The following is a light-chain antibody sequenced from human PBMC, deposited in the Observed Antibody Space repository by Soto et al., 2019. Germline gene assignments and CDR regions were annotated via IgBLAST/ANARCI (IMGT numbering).Light chain of an antibody. CDR1: QVISSY. V-gene: IGKV1D-8*01. CDR3: QQYYSFPYT. CDR2: AAS. Sequence: VIWMTQSPSLLSASTGDRVTITCRMSQVISSYLAWYQQKPGKAPELLIYAASTLQSRVPSRFSGSGSGTDFTLTISSLQSEDFATYYCQQYYSFPYTFGQGTKLEIK. J-gene: IGKJ2*01.